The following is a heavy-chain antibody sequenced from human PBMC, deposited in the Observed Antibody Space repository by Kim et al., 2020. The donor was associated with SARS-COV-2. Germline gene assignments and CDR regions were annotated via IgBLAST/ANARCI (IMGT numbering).Heavy chain of an antibody. J-gene: IGHJ6*02. CDR2: MSSSFLT. V-gene: IGHV4-39*02. CDR3: AGEVVATENYYYYGMDV. CDR1: GGSISSSSYY. Sequence: SETLSLTCTVSGGSISSSSYYWGWIRPPPGTGLECLGRMSSSFLTSSNPSLKSRVTISVDTSKNQFSLKLSSVTAADTAVYYCAGEVVATENYYYYGMDVWGQGTTVTVSS. D-gene: IGHD2-15*01.